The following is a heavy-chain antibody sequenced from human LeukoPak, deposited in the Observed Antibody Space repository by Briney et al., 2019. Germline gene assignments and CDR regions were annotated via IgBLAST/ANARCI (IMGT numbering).Heavy chain of an antibody. CDR3: ARKKGYSYHRYNWFDP. D-gene: IGHD5-18*01. Sequence: ASVKVSCKASRGTFSSYAISWVRQAPGQGLEWMGGIIPIFGTANYAQKFQGRVTITTDESTSTAYMELSSLRSEDTAVYYCARKKGYSYHRYNWFDPWGQGTLVTVSS. CDR1: RGTFSSYA. CDR2: IIPIFGTA. V-gene: IGHV1-69*05. J-gene: IGHJ5*02.